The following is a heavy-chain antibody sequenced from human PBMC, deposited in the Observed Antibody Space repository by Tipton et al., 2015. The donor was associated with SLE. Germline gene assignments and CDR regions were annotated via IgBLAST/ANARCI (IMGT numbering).Heavy chain of an antibody. D-gene: IGHD2-2*01. CDR2: ISRSGSTI. CDR1: GFTFSSYE. Sequence: SLRLSCAASGFTFSSYEMNWVRQAPGKGLEWVSYISRSGSTIYYADSVKGRFTISRDNAKNSLYLQMNSLRAEDTAVYYCARDACSSTSCYGYYYMDVWGKGTTVTVSS. CDR3: ARDACSSTSCYGYYYMDV. V-gene: IGHV3-48*03. J-gene: IGHJ6*03.